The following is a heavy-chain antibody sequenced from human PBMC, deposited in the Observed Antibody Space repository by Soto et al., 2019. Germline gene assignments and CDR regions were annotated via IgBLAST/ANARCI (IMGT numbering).Heavy chain of an antibody. CDR1: GFSFSSYG. CDR2: IWFDGSKR. Sequence: PGGSLRLSCAASGFSFSSYGMHWVRQAPGKGLEWVAIIWFDGSKRYYAESVKGRFTVSRDNSKNTMYLQMTSLRVEDTAVYYCARDSCGVTNCYGHFDFWGQGSLVTSPQ. J-gene: IGHJ4*02. V-gene: IGHV3-33*01. CDR3: ARDSCGVTNCYGHFDF. D-gene: IGHD2-2*01.